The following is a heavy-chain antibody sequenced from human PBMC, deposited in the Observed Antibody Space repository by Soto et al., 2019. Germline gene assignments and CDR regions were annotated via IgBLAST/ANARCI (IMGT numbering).Heavy chain of an antibody. CDR3: XXEGRGKKAGYNGLVSLGY. CDR1: GSRFSNYV. CDR2: IIPIFNST. J-gene: IGHJ4*02. D-gene: IGHD2-2*02. Sequence: QVQLVQSGAEVKTPGSSLKVSCKVSGSRFSNYVISWVRQAPGHGLEWLGRIIPIFNSTKYAQSFQGRVTITADKSTSTASLELSSLRSDDTAVYYXXXEGRGKKAGYNGLVSLGYWGQGTLVTVSS. V-gene: IGHV1-69*06.